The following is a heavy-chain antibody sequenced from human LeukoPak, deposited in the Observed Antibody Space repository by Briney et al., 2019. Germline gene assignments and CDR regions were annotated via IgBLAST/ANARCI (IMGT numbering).Heavy chain of an antibody. Sequence: GSLRLSCAASGFTFSTYWMSWIRQPPGKGLEWIGEINHSGSTNYNPSLKSRVTISVDTSKNQFSLKLSSVTAADTAVYYCARSGRYGTPFDYWGQGTLVTVSS. J-gene: IGHJ4*02. V-gene: IGHV4-34*01. CDR2: INHSGST. CDR3: ARSGRYGTPFDY. CDR1: GFTFSTYW. D-gene: IGHD5-18*01.